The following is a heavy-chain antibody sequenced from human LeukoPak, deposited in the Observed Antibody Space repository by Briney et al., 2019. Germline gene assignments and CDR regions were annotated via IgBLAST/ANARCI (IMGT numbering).Heavy chain of an antibody. J-gene: IGHJ4*02. CDR1: GGSISSYY. V-gene: IGHV4-4*09. CDR2: IYTSGST. Sequence: PSETLSLTCTVSGGSISSYYWSWIRQPPGKGLEWIGYIYTSGSTNHNPSLKSRVTMSVDTSKNQFSLKLSSVTAADTAVYYCARSGTRGFDYWGQGTLVTVSS. CDR3: ARSGTRGFDY.